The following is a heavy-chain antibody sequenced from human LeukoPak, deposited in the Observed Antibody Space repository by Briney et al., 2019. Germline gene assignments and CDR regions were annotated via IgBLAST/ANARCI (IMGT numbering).Heavy chain of an antibody. Sequence: ASVKVSCKVSGYTLTELSMHWVRQAPGKGLEWMGGFDPEDGETIYAQKFQGRVTMTGDTSTDTAYMELSSLRSEDTAVYYCATTLDGGWPGNYWGQGTLVTVSS. J-gene: IGHJ4*02. CDR3: ATTLDGGWPGNY. CDR1: GYTLTELS. CDR2: FDPEDGET. V-gene: IGHV1-24*01. D-gene: IGHD6-19*01.